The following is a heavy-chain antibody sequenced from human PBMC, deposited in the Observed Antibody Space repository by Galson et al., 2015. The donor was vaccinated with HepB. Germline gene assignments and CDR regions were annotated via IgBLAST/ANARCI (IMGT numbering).Heavy chain of an antibody. Sequence: SVKVSCKASGYTFTGYYMHWVRQAPGQGLEWMGWINPNSGGTNYAQKFQGWVTMTRDTSISTAYMELSRLRSDDTAVYYCARGGGYHYGSGSSYYYYGMDVWGQGTTVTVSS. J-gene: IGHJ6*02. D-gene: IGHD3-10*01. CDR3: ARGGGYHYGSGSSYYYYGMDV. CDR2: INPNSGGT. V-gene: IGHV1-2*04. CDR1: GYTFTGYY.